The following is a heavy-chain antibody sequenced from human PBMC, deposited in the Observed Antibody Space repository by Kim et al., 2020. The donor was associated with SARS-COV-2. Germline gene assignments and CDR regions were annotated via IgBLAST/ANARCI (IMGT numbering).Heavy chain of an antibody. Sequence: AGSLRLSCAASGINFSYYYISWIRQAPGKGLEWVSYISSSGSYTKYADSLKGRFTISRDNAENSLYLEMNSLRPEDTAVYYCVRVAVGASSWYYFDSWGQGTLVTVSS. CDR1: GINFSYYY. D-gene: IGHD6-13*01. CDR2: ISSSGSYT. J-gene: IGHJ4*02. CDR3: VRVAVGASSWYYFDS. V-gene: IGHV3-11*05.